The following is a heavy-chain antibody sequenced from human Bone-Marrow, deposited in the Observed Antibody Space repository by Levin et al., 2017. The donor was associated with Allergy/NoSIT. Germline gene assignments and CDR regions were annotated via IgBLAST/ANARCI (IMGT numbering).Heavy chain of an antibody. CDR1: GGSFSAYY. CDR2: INHSGNT. J-gene: IGHJ1*01. CDR3: ARGDGPRGWELRQGKYFQH. Sequence: SETLSLTCAVYGGSFSAYYWSWIRQPPGKGLEWIGEINHSGNTNYNPSPKSRVTISVDTSKNQFYLRLSYVTAADTAVYDCARGDGPRGWELRQGKYFQHWGQGTLVTVSS. D-gene: IGHD1-26*01. V-gene: IGHV4-34*01.